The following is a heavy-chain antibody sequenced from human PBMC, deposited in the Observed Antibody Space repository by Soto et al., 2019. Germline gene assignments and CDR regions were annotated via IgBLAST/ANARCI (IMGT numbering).Heavy chain of an antibody. Sequence: QSGGSLRLSCSASGVQFSNYAMSWVRQAPGKGLEWVSLISATGGGTYYADSVKGRFTISRDNSHNTLYLQVHSLTAEDTAVYYCAKDRRAGGNSAFYFDFWGQGAQVNVSS. CDR2: ISATGGGT. D-gene: IGHD3-16*01. V-gene: IGHV3-23*01. J-gene: IGHJ4*02. CDR1: GVQFSNYA. CDR3: AKDRRAGGNSAFYFDF.